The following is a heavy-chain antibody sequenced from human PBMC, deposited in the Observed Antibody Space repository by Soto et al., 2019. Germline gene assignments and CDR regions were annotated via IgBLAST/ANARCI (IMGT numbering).Heavy chain of an antibody. D-gene: IGHD6-13*01. Sequence: QVQLQQWGAGLLKPSETLSLTCAVYGGSFSGYYWSWIRQPPGKGLEWIGEINHSGSTNYNPSLKSRVTISVDTSKNQFSLKLSSVTAADTAVYYCARGRGSSSWSMGDYWGHGTLVTVSS. V-gene: IGHV4-34*01. CDR3: ARGRGSSSWSMGDY. CDR1: GGSFSGYY. J-gene: IGHJ4*01. CDR2: INHSGST.